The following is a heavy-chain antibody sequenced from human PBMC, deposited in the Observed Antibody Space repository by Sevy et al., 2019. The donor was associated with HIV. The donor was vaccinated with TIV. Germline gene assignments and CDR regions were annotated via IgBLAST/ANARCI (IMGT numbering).Heavy chain of an antibody. Sequence: GGSLILSCTISGFTFSSYWMSWVRQAPGKGLEWVANINEDESKKYYVNSVKGRFTISRDNAKNSLFLQMNSLRAEDTAVYYCARSSGDYWGQGTLVTVSS. D-gene: IGHD6-6*01. CDR1: GFTFSSYW. V-gene: IGHV3-7*01. J-gene: IGHJ4*02. CDR2: INEDESKK. CDR3: ARSSGDY.